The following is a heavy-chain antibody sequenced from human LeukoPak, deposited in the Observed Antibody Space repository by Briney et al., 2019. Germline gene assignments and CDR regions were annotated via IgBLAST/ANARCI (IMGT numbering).Heavy chain of an antibody. J-gene: IGHJ4*02. CDR3: ATLRYCTNGVCSYVWGSYRYLYY. CDR2: ISGSGGST. Sequence: GGSLRLSCAASGFTFSSYAMSWVRQAPGKGLEWVSAISGSGGSTYYADSVKGRFTISRDNSKNTLYLQMNSLRAGDTAVYYCATLRYCTNGVCSYVWGSYRYLYYWGQGTLVTVSS. V-gene: IGHV3-23*01. CDR1: GFTFSSYA. D-gene: IGHD2-8*01.